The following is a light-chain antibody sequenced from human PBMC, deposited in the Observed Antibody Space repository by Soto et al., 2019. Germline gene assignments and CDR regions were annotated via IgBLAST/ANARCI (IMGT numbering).Light chain of an antibody. CDR1: GAGYD. CDR2: GKN. J-gene: IGLJ3*02. V-gene: IGLV1-40*01. CDR3: QSYDSSLSGWV. Sequence: QSVLTQPPSVSGAPGQRVTISCIGAGYDVHWYQQLPGTAPKVLIYGKNNRPSWVPDRFSGSKSGTSASLAITGLQAEDDNEYYCQSYDSSLSGWVFGGGTKLTVL.